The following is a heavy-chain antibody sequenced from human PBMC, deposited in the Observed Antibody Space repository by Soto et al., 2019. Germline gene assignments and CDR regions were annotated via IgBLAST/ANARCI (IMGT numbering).Heavy chain of an antibody. Sequence: QVQLVQSGPEVKKPGSSARVSCKASGYTFTTYAMHWVRQAPGQSLESMGWINVGNGNTKYSQKFQGRVTLTTDTSASTDYMELMSMRSDDTAVYYGARGPLGPLGSGRKNNGFDPWGQGTLVIVSS. CDR2: INVGNGNT. CDR1: GYTFTTYA. V-gene: IGHV1-3*01. D-gene: IGHD3-10*01. J-gene: IGHJ5*02. CDR3: ARGPLGPLGSGRKNNGFDP.